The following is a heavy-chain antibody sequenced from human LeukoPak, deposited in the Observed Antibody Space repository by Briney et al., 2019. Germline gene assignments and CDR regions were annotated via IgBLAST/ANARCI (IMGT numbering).Heavy chain of an antibody. J-gene: IGHJ4*02. CDR1: GGSFSGYY. D-gene: IGHD6-13*01. CDR3: ASPCSSPDY. CDR2: INHSGST. Sequence: SETLSVTCAVYGGSFSGYYWSWIRQPPGKGLEWIGEINHSGSTNYNPSLKSRVTISVDTSKNQFFLKLSSGTAADTAVYYCASPCSSPDYWGQGTLVTVSS. V-gene: IGHV4-34*01.